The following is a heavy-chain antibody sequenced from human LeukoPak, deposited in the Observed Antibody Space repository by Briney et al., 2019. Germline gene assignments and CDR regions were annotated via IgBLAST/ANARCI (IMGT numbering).Heavy chain of an antibody. Sequence: TSETLSLTCTVSGGSISSGSYYWSWIRQPAGKGLEWIGRIYTSGSTNYNPSLKSRVTISVDTSKNQFSLKLSSVTAADTAVYYCARRRGIVVVTFETPFDYWGQGTLVTVSS. D-gene: IGHD3-22*01. CDR1: GGSISSGSYY. J-gene: IGHJ4*02. CDR2: IYTSGST. CDR3: ARRRGIVVVTFETPFDY. V-gene: IGHV4-61*02.